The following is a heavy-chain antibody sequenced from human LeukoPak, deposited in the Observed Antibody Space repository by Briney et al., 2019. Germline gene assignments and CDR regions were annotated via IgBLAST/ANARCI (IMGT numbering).Heavy chain of an antibody. Sequence: SETLSLTCTVSGGSISSSSYYWGWIRQPPGKGLEWIGSIYYSGSTYYNPSLKSRVTISVDTSKNQFSLKLSSVTAADTAVYYCARSRSRRLLHPIYYMDVWGKGTTVTVSS. CDR2: IYYSGST. D-gene: IGHD3-22*01. J-gene: IGHJ6*03. CDR3: ARSRSRRLLHPIYYMDV. CDR1: GGSISSSSYY. V-gene: IGHV4-39*07.